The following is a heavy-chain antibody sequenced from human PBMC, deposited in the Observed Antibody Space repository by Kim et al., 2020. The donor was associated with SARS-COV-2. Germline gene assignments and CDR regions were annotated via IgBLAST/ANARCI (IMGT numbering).Heavy chain of an antibody. CDR3: ARGVRGLQNGPGGDY. D-gene: IGHD3-10*01. CDR2: ISSSGSTI. J-gene: IGHJ4*02. CDR1: GFSFSSFS. V-gene: IGHV3-48*04. Sequence: GGSLRLSCAASGFSFSSFSMNWVRQAPGKGLEWVSYISSSGSTIYYADSVKGRFTISRDNAKNSLYLQMNSLRAEDTAVYYCARGVRGLQNGPGGDYWGQGTLVTVSS.